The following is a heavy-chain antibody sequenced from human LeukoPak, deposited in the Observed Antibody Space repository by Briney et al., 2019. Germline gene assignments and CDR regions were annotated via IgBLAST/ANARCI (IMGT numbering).Heavy chain of an antibody. CDR3: ARDGHYDILTGSYAFDI. D-gene: IGHD3-9*01. V-gene: IGHV3-7*01. CDR2: IKQDGSEK. Sequence: GGSLRLSCAASGFTFSSYWMSWVRQAPGKGLEWVANIKQDGSEKYYVDSVKGRFTISRDNAKNSLYLQMNSLRAEDTAVYYCARDGHYDILTGSYAFDIWGQGTMVTVSS. J-gene: IGHJ3*02. CDR1: GFTFSSYW.